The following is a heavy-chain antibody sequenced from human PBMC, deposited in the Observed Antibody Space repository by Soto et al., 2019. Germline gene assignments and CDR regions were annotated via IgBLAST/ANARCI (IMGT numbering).Heavy chain of an antibody. J-gene: IGHJ4*02. V-gene: IGHV4-59*01. D-gene: IGHD3-9*01. CDR3: AREKYDSSFDY. Sequence: SETLSLTCTVSGGSISSYYWSWIRQPPGKGLEWIGYISYSGSTSYNPSLRSRVTISVDTSRNQFSLKLSSVTAADTAMYYCAREKYDSSFDYWGQGTLVTVSS. CDR2: ISYSGST. CDR1: GGSISSYY.